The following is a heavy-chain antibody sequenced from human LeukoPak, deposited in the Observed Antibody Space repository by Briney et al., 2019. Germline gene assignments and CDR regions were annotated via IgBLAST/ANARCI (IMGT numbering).Heavy chain of an antibody. CDR1: GFAFSSYS. CDR2: ITGTTGDT. J-gene: IGHJ3*02. D-gene: IGHD5-24*01. CDR3: AKSQAPKWSRDDTYTDADDS. Sequence: GGLRRLSCVASGFAFSSYSVTWVRRAPGRGLEWVSGITGTTGDTNYVDSVKGRFTISRDNSKNTLYLQMTSLRAEDTAIYYCAKSQAPKWSRDDTYTDADDSLGQGTMVTVPS. V-gene: IGHV3-23*01.